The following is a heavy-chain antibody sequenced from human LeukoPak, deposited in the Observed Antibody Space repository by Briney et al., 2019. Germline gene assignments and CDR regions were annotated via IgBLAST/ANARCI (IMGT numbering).Heavy chain of an antibody. V-gene: IGHV1-8*01. CDR2: MNPNSGNT. CDR3: ARGRMSDFWSGYYNYYYGMDV. J-gene: IGHJ6*02. D-gene: IGHD3-3*01. Sequence: ASVKVSCKASGYTFTSYDINWVRQATGQGLEWMGWMNPNSGNTGYAQKFQGRVTMTRDTSISTAYMELSSLRSEDTAVYYCARGRMSDFWSGYYNYYYGMDVWGQGTTVTVSS. CDR1: GYTFTSYD.